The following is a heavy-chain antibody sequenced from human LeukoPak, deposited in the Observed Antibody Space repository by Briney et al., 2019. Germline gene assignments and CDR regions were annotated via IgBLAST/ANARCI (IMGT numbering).Heavy chain of an antibody. V-gene: IGHV3-7*03. CDR1: GFNFRDHW. CDR3: AKNNGWFHLAQ. CDR2: IKTDGSET. Sequence: GGSLRLSCAVSGFNFRDHWMDWVRQAPGKGLEWVGHIKTDGSETYYVDSLKGRFSISRDDTNNALYLQMNSLRVEDTAVYYCAKNNGWFHLAQWGQGTLVTVSS. J-gene: IGHJ4*02. D-gene: IGHD6-19*01.